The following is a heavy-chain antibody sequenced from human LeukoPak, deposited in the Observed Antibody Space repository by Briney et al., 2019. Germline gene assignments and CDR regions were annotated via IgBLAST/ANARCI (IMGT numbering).Heavy chain of an antibody. CDR1: EMSFSAYY. D-gene: IGHD6-19*01. V-gene: IGHV4-34*01. CDR3: ARGFPPGSGSRGSHAFDV. J-gene: IGHJ3*01. Sequence: SQTLSLTCAVSEMSFSAYYWNWIRQSPGKGLEWIGEINYGGSTKYTPSLEGRGTILIDTSKNQFSLKLTSVTAADTAVYYCARGFPPGSGSRGSHAFDVWGQGTMVTVSS. CDR2: INYGGST.